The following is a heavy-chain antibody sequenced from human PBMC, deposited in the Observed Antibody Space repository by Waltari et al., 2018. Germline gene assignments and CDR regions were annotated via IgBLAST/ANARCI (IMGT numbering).Heavy chain of an antibody. D-gene: IGHD5-18*01. V-gene: IGHV4-39*07. CDR3: ARVTLWLRYYYYYMDV. CDR1: GGSISSSSYY. J-gene: IGHJ6*03. CDR2: IYYSGST. Sequence: QLQLQESGPGLVKPSETLSFTCTVSGGSISSSSYYWGWIRQPPGKGLEWIGSIYYSGSTYYNPSLKSRVTISVDTSKNQFSLKLSSVTAADTAVYYCARVTLWLRYYYYYMDVWGKGTTVTISS.